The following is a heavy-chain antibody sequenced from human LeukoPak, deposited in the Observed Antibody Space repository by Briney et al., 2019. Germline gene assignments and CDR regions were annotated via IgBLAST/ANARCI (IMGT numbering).Heavy chain of an antibody. Sequence: SETLSLTCTVSGGSFGTYFWSWIRQPPGKGLEWIGNIYCSGSTHYNPSLKSRVTISVDTSKNQFSLKLTSVTAAGTAVYYCARGAYTNSWRWFDPWGQGTLVTVSS. CDR1: GGSFGTYF. CDR3: ARGAYTNSWRWFDP. J-gene: IGHJ5*02. CDR2: IYCSGST. D-gene: IGHD6-13*01. V-gene: IGHV4-59*01.